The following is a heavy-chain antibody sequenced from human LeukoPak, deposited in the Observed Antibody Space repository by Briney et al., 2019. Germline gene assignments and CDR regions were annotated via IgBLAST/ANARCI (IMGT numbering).Heavy chain of an antibody. Sequence: GGSLRLSCAASGFTFSSYWMHWVRQAPGKGLVWVSGINSDGSSTSYADSVKGRFTISRDNAKNTLYLQINSLRAEDTAVYYCARVSYGDLYYFDYWGQGTLVTVSS. J-gene: IGHJ4*02. D-gene: IGHD4-17*01. CDR1: GFTFSSYW. CDR3: ARVSYGDLYYFDY. V-gene: IGHV3-74*01. CDR2: INSDGSST.